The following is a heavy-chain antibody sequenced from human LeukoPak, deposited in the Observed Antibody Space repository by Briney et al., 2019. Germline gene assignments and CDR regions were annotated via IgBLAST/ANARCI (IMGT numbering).Heavy chain of an antibody. V-gene: IGHV1-2*02. Sequence: SVKVSCKASGYTFTGYYMHWVRQAPGQGLEWMGWINPNSGGTNYAQKFQGRVTMTTDTSTSTAYMELRSLRSDDTAVYYCARESGSYFDYWGQGTLVTVSS. J-gene: IGHJ4*02. D-gene: IGHD1-26*01. CDR1: GYTFTGYY. CDR3: ARESGSYFDY. CDR2: INPNSGGT.